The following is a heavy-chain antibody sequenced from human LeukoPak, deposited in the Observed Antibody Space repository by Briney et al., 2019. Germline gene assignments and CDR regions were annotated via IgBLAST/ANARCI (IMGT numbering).Heavy chain of an antibody. V-gene: IGHV4-34*01. D-gene: IGHD3-10*01. CDR2: INQSGST. Sequence: PSETLSLTCDVYGGSFSGYYWSWIRQSPGKGLEWIGEINQSGSTNHNPSLKSRVTISVDTYKNQFSLKVSSVTAADTAVYYCARGYGSGFAYWGQGTLVTVSS. J-gene: IGHJ4*02. CDR3: ARGYGSGFAY. CDR1: GGSFSGYY.